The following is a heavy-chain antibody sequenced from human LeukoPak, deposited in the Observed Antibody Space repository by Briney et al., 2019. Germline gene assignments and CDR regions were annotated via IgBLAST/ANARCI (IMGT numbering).Heavy chain of an antibody. J-gene: IGHJ5*01. CDR1: GFRFSTYA. V-gene: IGHV3-23*01. Sequence: GGSLRLSCAASGFRFSTYAMSWVRQAPGKGLGWVSGISGRDDSTYYANSVKGRFTISRDNSKNTLYLQMSGLRAEDAAVYYCAKDRETSSTSPNWFDSWGQGTLVTVSS. CDR2: ISGRDDST. D-gene: IGHD2-2*01. CDR3: AKDRETSSTSPNWFDS.